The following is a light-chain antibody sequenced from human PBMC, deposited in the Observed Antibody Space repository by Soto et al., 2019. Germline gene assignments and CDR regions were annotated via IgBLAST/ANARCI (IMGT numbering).Light chain of an antibody. CDR2: EVS. CDR1: NSNIGAGFA. J-gene: IGLJ1*01. CDR3: SSYTSSSTLDV. Sequence: QSVLTQPPSVSGAPGQRVTISCTGSNSNIGAGFAVHWYQQLPGTAPKLMIYEVSNRPSGVSNRFSGSKSGNTASLTISGLQAEDEADYYCSSYTSSSTLDVFGTGTKLTVL. V-gene: IGLV1-40*01.